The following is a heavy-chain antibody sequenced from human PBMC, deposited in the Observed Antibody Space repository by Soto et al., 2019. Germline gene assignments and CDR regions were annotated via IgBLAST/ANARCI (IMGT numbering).Heavy chain of an antibody. CDR2: ISFDGTAK. CDR3: ATGRSTRFDP. Sequence: GGSLRVSCVASGFTFNRYGMHWVRQAPGKGLEWVAEISFDGTAKYYAESVKGRFTVSRDNGNNTLHLEMNSLGAKDTAVYFCATGRSTRFDPWGQGTLVTVSS. CDR1: GFTFNRYG. D-gene: IGHD1-1*01. V-gene: IGHV3-30*03. J-gene: IGHJ5*02.